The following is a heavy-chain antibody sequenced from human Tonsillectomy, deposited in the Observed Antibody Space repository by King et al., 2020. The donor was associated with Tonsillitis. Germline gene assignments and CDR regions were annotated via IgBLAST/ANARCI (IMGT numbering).Heavy chain of an antibody. CDR2: ISISRSHI. D-gene: IGHD5-18*01. J-gene: IGHJ4*02. CDR3: ARGYLDYFDY. V-gene: IGHV3-21*01. CDR1: GFTFSSYA. Sequence: VQLVESGGGLVKPGGSLRLSCAASGFTFSSYAMNWVRQAPGKGLEWVSSISISRSHIYYADSVKGRFTISRDNAKNSLYLQMNSLRAEDTAVYYCARGYLDYFDYWGQGTLVTVSS.